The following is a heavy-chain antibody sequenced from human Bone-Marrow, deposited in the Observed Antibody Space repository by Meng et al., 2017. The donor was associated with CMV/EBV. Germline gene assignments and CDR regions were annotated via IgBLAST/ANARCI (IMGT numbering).Heavy chain of an antibody. J-gene: IGHJ6*02. V-gene: IGHV3-53*01. CDR3: ARYSGSYDYYYYGMDV. CDR2: IYSGDST. D-gene: IGHD3-10*01. CDR1: GFTVSSNY. Sequence: GESLKISCAASGFTVSSNYMSWVRQAPGKGLEWVSIIYSGDSTYYADSVKGRFTISRDNSKNTLYLQMNSLRAEDTAVHYCARYSGSYDYYYYGMDVWGQGTTVTVSS.